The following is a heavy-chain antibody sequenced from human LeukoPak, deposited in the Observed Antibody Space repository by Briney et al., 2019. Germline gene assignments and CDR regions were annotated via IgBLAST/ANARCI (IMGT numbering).Heavy chain of an antibody. CDR1: GGSISSGDYY. CDR3: ARDGLPDSSSSSFDY. Sequence: SETLSLTCTVSGGSISSGDYYWSWIRQPPGKGLEWIGYIYYSGSTYYNPSLKSRVTISVDTSENQFSLKLSSVTAADTAVYYCARDGLPDSSSSSFDYWGQGTLVTVSS. D-gene: IGHD6-6*01. CDR2: IYYSGST. J-gene: IGHJ4*02. V-gene: IGHV4-30-4*08.